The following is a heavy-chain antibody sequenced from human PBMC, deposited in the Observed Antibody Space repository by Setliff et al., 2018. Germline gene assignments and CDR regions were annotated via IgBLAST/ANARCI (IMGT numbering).Heavy chain of an antibody. D-gene: IGHD2-15*01. CDR1: GFAFNNYP. CDR2: ISDDGGRT. J-gene: IGHJ5*02. CDR3: ARDVFCSGGSCDNWFDP. V-gene: IGHV3-23*01. Sequence: LSLSCAASGFAFNNYPMGWVRQAPGKGLEWVSGISDDGGRTYYADSVKGRFTISRDNAKSTLYLQMDSLRAEDTAVYYCARDVFCSGGSCDNWFDPWGQGTLVTVSS.